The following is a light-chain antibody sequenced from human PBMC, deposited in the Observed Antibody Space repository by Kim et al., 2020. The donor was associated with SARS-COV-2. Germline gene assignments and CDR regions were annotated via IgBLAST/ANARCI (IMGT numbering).Light chain of an antibody. CDR2: DAA. V-gene: IGKV1-33*01. CDR1: QDIGYF. CDR3: QQYNYIPLT. Sequence: DTQMTQSPSSLSASLGDRVTITCQASQDIGYFLSWYQQKPGTAPKLLIYDAADLESGVPSRFSGSGSGTDFTLTITSLRPEDVATYYCQQYNYIPLTFGGGTKVDIK. J-gene: IGKJ4*01.